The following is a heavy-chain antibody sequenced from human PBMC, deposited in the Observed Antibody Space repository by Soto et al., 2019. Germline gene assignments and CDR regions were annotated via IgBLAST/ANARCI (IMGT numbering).Heavy chain of an antibody. D-gene: IGHD1-26*01. Sequence: LRLSCAASGFTFSYYSMTWVRQSPGRGLEWVSSISSSTTYISYADSVKGRFSISRDTSRNTVYLQMNNLRADDTAIYYCAKWTYLDFWGQGTRVTVSS. CDR2: ISSSTTYI. CDR3: AKWTYLDF. CDR1: GFTFSYYS. J-gene: IGHJ4*02. V-gene: IGHV3-21*04.